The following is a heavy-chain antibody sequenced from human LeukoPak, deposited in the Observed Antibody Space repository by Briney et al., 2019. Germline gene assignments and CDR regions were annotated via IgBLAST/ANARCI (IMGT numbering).Heavy chain of an antibody. Sequence: ASVKVSCKASGYSFANFDINWVRQATGQGLEWMGWMNPNSGNTGYAQKFQGRVTMTRNTSISTAYMELSSLRSEDTAVYYCARARGNYYGSGSHLDAFDIWGQGTMVTVSS. J-gene: IGHJ3*02. CDR3: ARARGNYYGSGSHLDAFDI. CDR2: MNPNSGNT. V-gene: IGHV1-8*01. CDR1: GYSFANFD. D-gene: IGHD3-10*01.